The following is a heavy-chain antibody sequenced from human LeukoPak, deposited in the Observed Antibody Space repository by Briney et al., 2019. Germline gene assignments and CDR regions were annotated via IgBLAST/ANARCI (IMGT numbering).Heavy chain of an antibody. J-gene: IGHJ4*02. CDR2: ISTSGGST. V-gene: IGHV3-23*01. CDR3: AIMQRDCDGSGYWVQ. CDR1: GFTFSSYA. D-gene: IGHD3-22*01. Sequence: GGSLRLSCAASGFTFSSYAMSWVRQAPGKGLEWISGISTSGGSTYYADSVKGRSTISRDNHRNTLHMQMNSLRADATALYYCAIMQRDCDGSGYWVQWGQGTLVTVSS.